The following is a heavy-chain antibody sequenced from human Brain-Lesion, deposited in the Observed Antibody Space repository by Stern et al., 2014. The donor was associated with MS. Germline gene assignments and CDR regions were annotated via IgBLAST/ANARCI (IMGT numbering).Heavy chain of an antibody. CDR2: IYWDDDI. Sequence: QVTLKESGPTMVKPTQTLTLTCSLSGFSITTTGVGVGWIRQPPGKAPEXLAVIYWDDDIRYNPSLKTRLTITKDTCKNQVGLTMTNMDPVDTGTYYCAYRRWGNGAWFGSWLHPWGQGSLVTVSS. CDR3: AYRRWGNGAWFGSWLHP. J-gene: IGHJ5*02. CDR1: GFSITTTGVG. D-gene: IGHD3-10*01. V-gene: IGHV2-5*02.